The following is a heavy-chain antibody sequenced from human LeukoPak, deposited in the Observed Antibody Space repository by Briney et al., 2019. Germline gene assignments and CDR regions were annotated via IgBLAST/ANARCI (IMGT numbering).Heavy chain of an antibody. D-gene: IGHD2-15*01. J-gene: IGHJ4*02. Sequence: ASVKVSCKASGYTFTSYDINWVRQATGQGLEWMEWMNPNSGNTGYAQKFQGRVTMTRNTSISTAYMELSSLRSEDTAVYYCARVSCSVGSCYFDYWGQGTLVTVSS. V-gene: IGHV1-8*01. CDR1: GYTFTSYD. CDR3: ARVSCSVGSCYFDY. CDR2: MNPNSGNT.